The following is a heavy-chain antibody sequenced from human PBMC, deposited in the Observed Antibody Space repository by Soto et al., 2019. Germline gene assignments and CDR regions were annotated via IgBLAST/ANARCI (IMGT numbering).Heavy chain of an antibody. D-gene: IGHD1-7*01. CDR1: EEKSGAYW. CDR3: ASGGIIGTPPAF. V-gene: IGHV5-51*01. Sequence: PVLSLKVWWQGAEEKSGAYWGGRVRKIPGKGLEWMGIIFPGDSDTRYRPSFQGQVTISVDKSINTAYLQWSSLKTSDTAMYFCASGGIIGTPPAFWGQGTPVPGSS. J-gene: IGHJ4*02. CDR2: IFPGDSDT.